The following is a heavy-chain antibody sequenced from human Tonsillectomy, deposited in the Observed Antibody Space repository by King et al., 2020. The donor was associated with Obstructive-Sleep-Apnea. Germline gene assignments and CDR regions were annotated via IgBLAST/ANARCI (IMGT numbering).Heavy chain of an antibody. V-gene: IGHV4-59*08. D-gene: IGHD5-12*01. J-gene: IGHJ4*02. Sequence: VQLQESGPGLVKPSETLSLTCTVSGGSISSYFWTWIRQPPGKGLEWIGYIYYSGSTNYNPSLKSRVTLSLDTSKNQFSLKLNSVTAADTAVYYCARLYSNYDLDYWGQGTLVTVSS. CDR3: ARLYSNYDLDY. CDR2: IYYSGST. CDR1: GGSISSYF.